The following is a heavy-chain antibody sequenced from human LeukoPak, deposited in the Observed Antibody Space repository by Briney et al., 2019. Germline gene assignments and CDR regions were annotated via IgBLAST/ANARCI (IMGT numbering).Heavy chain of an antibody. V-gene: IGHV1-18*01. D-gene: IGHD3-22*01. CDR1: GYNFAIYG. CDR3: ARVYVEYYYDSSGYFDY. J-gene: IGHJ4*02. CDR2: ISAYNGNT. Sequence: ASVKVSCKASGYNFAIYGISWVRQAPGQGLEWMGWISAYNGNTNYAQKLQGRVTMTTDTSTSTAYMELKSLRSDDTAVYYCARVYVEYYYDSSGYFDYWGQGTLVTVSS.